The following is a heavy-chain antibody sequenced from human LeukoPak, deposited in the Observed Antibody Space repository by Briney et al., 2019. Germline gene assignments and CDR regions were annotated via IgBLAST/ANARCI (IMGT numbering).Heavy chain of an antibody. Sequence: SVTLSLTCTVCGWSFNGYYWLWLPQSPGKALEWIGEINYSGSTNCYPSLKRRLPISVDTYKNQFSLKLSSVTAADTAVYYCARGLWDYGSGRVRHYYGMDVWGQGTMVSV. CDR1: GWSFNGYY. CDR2: INYSGST. D-gene: IGHD3-10*01. J-gene: IGHJ6*02. CDR3: ARGLWDYGSGRVRHYYGMDV. V-gene: IGHV4-34*01.